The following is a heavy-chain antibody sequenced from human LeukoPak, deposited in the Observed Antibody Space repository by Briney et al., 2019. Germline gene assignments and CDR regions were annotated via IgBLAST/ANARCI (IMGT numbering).Heavy chain of an antibody. V-gene: IGHV5-51*01. CDR1: GYSFTSYW. CDR2: IYPGDSDT. Sequence: GESLKISCKGSGYSFTSYWIGWVRQMPGKGLEWMGIIYPGDSDTRYSPSFQGQATISADKSISTAYLQWSSLKASDTAMYYCARMGLGIAAAGTNYYYGMDVWGQGTTVTVSS. D-gene: IGHD6-13*01. CDR3: ARMGLGIAAAGTNYYYGMDV. J-gene: IGHJ6*02.